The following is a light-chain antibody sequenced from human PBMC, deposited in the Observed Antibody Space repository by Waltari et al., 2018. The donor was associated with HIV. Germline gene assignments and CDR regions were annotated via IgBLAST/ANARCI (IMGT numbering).Light chain of an antibody. Sequence: DIQMTQSPSTLSASVGDRVTITCRASQNIDSWLAWYQQKPGKAPKLLIYKASSLESGVPSGFSGSGSGTEFTLTISSLQPDDFATYYCQQYDSLWTFGQGTKVEIK. CDR2: KAS. CDR3: QQYDSLWT. CDR1: QNIDSW. V-gene: IGKV1-5*03. J-gene: IGKJ1*01.